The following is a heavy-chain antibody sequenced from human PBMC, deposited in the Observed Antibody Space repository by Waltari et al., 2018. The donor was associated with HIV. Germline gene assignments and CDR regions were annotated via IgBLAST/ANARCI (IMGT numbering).Heavy chain of an antibody. D-gene: IGHD2-2*01. CDR3: ASDIVVVPAAISPGAFDI. Sequence: QVQLQESGPGLVKPSQTLSLTCTVSGGSISSGGYYWSWIRQHPGKGLEWLGYIHYSGSTYYNPALKSRVTISVDTSKNQFALKLSSVTAADTAVYYWASDIVVVPAAISPGAFDIWGQGTMVTVSS. CDR2: IHYSGST. CDR1: GGSISSGGYY. V-gene: IGHV4-31*03. J-gene: IGHJ3*02.